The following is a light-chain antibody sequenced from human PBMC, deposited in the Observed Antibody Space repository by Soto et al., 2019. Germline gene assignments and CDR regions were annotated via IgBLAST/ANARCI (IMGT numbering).Light chain of an antibody. CDR2: ANS. V-gene: IGLV1-40*01. CDR1: GSNIGAGYD. CDR3: QSYYSSLGDLWV. J-gene: IGLJ3*02. Sequence: QSVLTQPPSVSGAPGQRVTISCTGSGSNIGAGYDVHWYQQLPGTAPKLLIYANSNRPSGVPDRFSCSKSGTAASLAITGVQAGDEADYFWQSYYSSLGDLWVFGGGTKLTVL.